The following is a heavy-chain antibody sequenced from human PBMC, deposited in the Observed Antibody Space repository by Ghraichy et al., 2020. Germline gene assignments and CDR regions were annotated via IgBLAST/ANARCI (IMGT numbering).Heavy chain of an antibody. D-gene: IGHD2-15*01. V-gene: IGHV4-59*08. Sequence: SETLSLTCTVSGGSISSYYWSWIRQPPGKGLEWIGCIYYSEITNYNPSLKSRVTISVDTSKNQFSLKLRSLTAADTAVYYCARHHCSGDRCFTYYFDHWGQGTLVTVSS. CDR2: IYYSEIT. CDR1: GGSISSYY. CDR3: ARHHCSGDRCFTYYFDH. J-gene: IGHJ4*02.